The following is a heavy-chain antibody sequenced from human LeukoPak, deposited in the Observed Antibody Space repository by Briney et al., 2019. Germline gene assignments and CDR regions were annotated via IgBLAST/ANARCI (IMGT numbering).Heavy chain of an antibody. J-gene: IGHJ4*02. CDR2: ISGSGGST. CDR1: GFTFSSYA. CDR3: AKILRYFDWLSTGPFDY. D-gene: IGHD3-9*01. Sequence: GGSLRLSCAASGFTFSSYAMSWVRQAPGKGLEWVSAISGSGGSTYYADAVKGRFTISRDNSKNTLYLQMNSLRAEDTAVYYCAKILRYFDWLSTGPFDYWGQGTLVTVSS. V-gene: IGHV3-23*01.